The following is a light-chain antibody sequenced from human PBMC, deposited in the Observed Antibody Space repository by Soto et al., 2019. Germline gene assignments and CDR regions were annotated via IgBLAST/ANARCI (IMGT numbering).Light chain of an antibody. CDR2: LNSDGSH. CDR1: SGHSSYA. V-gene: IGLV4-69*01. Sequence: QPVLTQSPSASASLGASVTLTCTLSSGHSSYAIAWHQQQPEKGPRYLMKLNSDGSHSKGDGIPYRFSGSSSGAERYLTISRLQSEDEADYYCQTWGTGIVVFGRGTKLTVL. CDR3: QTWGTGIVV. J-gene: IGLJ2*01.